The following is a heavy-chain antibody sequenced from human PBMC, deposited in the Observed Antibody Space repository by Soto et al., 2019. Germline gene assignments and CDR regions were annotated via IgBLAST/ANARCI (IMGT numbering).Heavy chain of an antibody. CDR1: GFTFSSYG. D-gene: IGHD6-19*01. V-gene: IGHV3-30*18. J-gene: IGHJ6*02. Sequence: QVQLVESGGGVVQPGRSLRLSCAASGFTFSSYGMHWVRQAPGKGLEWVAVISYDGSNKYYADSVKGRFTISRDNSKNTLYLQMNSLRAEDTVVYYCAKDWGVAGTHYGMDVWGQGTTVTVSS. CDR3: AKDWGVAGTHYGMDV. CDR2: ISYDGSNK.